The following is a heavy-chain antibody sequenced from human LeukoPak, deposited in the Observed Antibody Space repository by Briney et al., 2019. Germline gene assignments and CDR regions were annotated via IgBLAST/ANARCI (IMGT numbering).Heavy chain of an antibody. CDR2: IYYSGST. D-gene: IGHD3-10*01. V-gene: IGHV4-31*03. CDR1: GGSISSGGYY. CDR3: ARSPVRGVINY. Sequence: PSETLSLTCTVSGGSISSGGYYWSWIRQHPGKGLEWIGYIYYSGSTYYNPSLKSRVTISVDTSKNQFSLKLSSVTAADTAVYYCARSPVRGVINYWGQGTLATVSS. J-gene: IGHJ4*02.